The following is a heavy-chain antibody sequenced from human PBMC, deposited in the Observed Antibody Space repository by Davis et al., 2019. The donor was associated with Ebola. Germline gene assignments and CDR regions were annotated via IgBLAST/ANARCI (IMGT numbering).Heavy chain of an antibody. CDR2: TRYDGSNK. Sequence: GGSLRLSCSASGSTFSNTGMHWVRQAPGKGLEWVAFTRYDGSNKYYTDSVKGRFTISRDNSKKTLYLQMNSLRAEDTAVYYCAKSGLSFGVVKYHYGMDVWGKGTTVTVSS. CDR3: AKSGLSFGVVKYHYGMDV. D-gene: IGHD3-3*01. J-gene: IGHJ6*04. V-gene: IGHV3-30*02. CDR1: GSTFSNTG.